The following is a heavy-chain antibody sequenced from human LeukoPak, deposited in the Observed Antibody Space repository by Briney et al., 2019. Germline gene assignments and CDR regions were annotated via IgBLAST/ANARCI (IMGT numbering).Heavy chain of an antibody. Sequence: PGGSLRLSCTASGLMLSNSWMHWVRQAPGKGRVWVSRVHGDGGRRDYADSVKGRFTVSRDNDKNTLYLQMTSLRVEDTGVYYGARGGSPSDHWGQGTLVTVSS. V-gene: IGHV3-74*01. D-gene: IGHD1-26*01. CDR3: ARGGSPSDH. CDR1: GLMLSNSW. J-gene: IGHJ4*02. CDR2: VHGDGGRR.